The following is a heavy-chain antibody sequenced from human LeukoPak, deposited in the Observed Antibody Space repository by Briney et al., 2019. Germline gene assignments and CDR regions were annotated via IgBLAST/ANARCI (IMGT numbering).Heavy chain of an antibody. CDR1: GFTFFTYS. J-gene: IGHJ4*02. Sequence: GMSLRLSCAASGFTFFTYSMHWVRQAPGKGLEWVSAISGSGGSTYYADSVKGRFTISRDNSKNTLYLQMNSLRAEDTAVYYCAKAGRRYFDWLLVDYWGQGTLVTVSS. CDR2: ISGSGGST. CDR3: AKAGRRYFDWLLVDY. V-gene: IGHV3-23*01. D-gene: IGHD3-9*01.